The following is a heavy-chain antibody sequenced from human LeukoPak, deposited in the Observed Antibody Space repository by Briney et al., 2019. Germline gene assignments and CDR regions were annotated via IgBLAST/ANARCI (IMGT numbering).Heavy chain of an antibody. Sequence: SETLSLTCTVSGGSISSYYWSWIRQPPGKGLEWIGYIYYSGSTNYNPSLKSRVTISVDTSKNQFSLKLSSVTAADTAVYYCARLRRSGYYVDYWGQGTLVTVSS. V-gene: IGHV4-59*08. CDR2: IYYSGST. CDR1: GGSISSYY. D-gene: IGHD3-22*01. CDR3: ARLRRSGYYVDY. J-gene: IGHJ4*02.